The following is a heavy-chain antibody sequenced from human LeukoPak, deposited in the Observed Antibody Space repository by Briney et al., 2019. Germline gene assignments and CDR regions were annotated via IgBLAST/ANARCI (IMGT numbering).Heavy chain of an antibody. CDR3: AKCGSGGSCYSD. CDR2: INPNSSGT. D-gene: IGHD2-15*01. Sequence: ASVKVSCKASGYTITDYYVHWVRQAPGQGLEWMGWINPNSSGTYYARKFQGRVTLTRDTSINTAYMELSELISDDTATYFCAKCGSGGSCYSDWGQGTLVTVSS. V-gene: IGHV1-2*02. CDR1: GYTITDYY. J-gene: IGHJ4*02.